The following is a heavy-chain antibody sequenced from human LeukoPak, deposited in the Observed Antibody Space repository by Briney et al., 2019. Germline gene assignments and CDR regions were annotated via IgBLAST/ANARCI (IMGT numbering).Heavy chain of an antibody. CDR2: IFHSGSI. CDR1: GYSISGGYY. V-gene: IGHV4-38-2*01. J-gene: IGHJ3*01. CDR3: ARMGVSYYYDSSTYYPVAFDV. Sequence: SETLSLTCAVSGYSISGGYYWGWIRQSPGKGLEWTATIFHSGSIYYNPSLKSRVTLSVDTSKNQFSLKLNFVTDADTAVYYCARMGVSYYYDSSTYYPVAFDVWGQGTMVTVSS. D-gene: IGHD3-22*01.